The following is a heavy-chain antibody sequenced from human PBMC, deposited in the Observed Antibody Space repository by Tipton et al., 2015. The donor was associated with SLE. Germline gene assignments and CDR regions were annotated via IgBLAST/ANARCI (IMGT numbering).Heavy chain of an antibody. CDR1: GFTLRNYA. V-gene: IGHV3-23*01. CDR2: ISGGGGST. CDR3: AKDRYCSGGTCFASYFDH. J-gene: IGHJ4*02. D-gene: IGHD2-15*01. Sequence: SLRLSCAASGFTLRNYAMSWVRQAPGKGLEWVSYISGGGGSTYYADSVKGRFTISRDNSKNTLYLQMSSLRAEDTAVYYCAKDRYCSGGTCFASYFDHWGQGNLVTVSS.